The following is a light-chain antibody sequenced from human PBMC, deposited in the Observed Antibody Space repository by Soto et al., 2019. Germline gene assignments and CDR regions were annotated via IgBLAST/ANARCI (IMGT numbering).Light chain of an antibody. V-gene: IGKV1-39*01. J-gene: IGKJ2*01. CDR2: AAS. CDR1: QRISTY. Sequence: DIQMTQSPSSLSASVGDRVTITCRASQRISTYLNWYQQKPGKAPKLLIYAASSLQSGVPSTFSGSGSGTDFTLTISSLQPEDFATYYYQQSFTTPRTFGQGTKLEIK. CDR3: QQSFTTPRT.